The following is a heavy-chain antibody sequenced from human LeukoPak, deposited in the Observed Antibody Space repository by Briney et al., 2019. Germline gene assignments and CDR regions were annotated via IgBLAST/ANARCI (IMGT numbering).Heavy chain of an antibody. CDR2: IIPIFGTA. D-gene: IGHD3-10*01. CDR1: GGTFSSYA. J-gene: IGHJ6*03. V-gene: IGHV1-69*05. Sequence: GSSVKVSCKASGGTFSSYAISWVRQAPGQGLEWMGGIIPIFGTANYAQKFQGRVTITTDESTSTAYMELSSLRSEDTAVYYCASSTGSGSYYIYYYYYMDVWGKGTTVTVSS. CDR3: ASSTGSGSYYIYYYYYMDV.